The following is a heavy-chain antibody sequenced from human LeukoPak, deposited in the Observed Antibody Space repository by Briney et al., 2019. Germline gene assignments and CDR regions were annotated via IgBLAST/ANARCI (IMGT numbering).Heavy chain of an antibody. Sequence: SETLSLTCTVSGGSISSYYWSWIRQPPGKGLEWIGYIYYSGSTNYNPSLKSRVTISVDTSKNQFSLKLSSVTAADTAVYYCARTVAGTGAWFDPWGQGTLVTVSS. CDR1: GGSISSYY. CDR3: ARTVAGTGAWFDP. D-gene: IGHD6-19*01. J-gene: IGHJ5*02. V-gene: IGHV4-59*01. CDR2: IYYSGST.